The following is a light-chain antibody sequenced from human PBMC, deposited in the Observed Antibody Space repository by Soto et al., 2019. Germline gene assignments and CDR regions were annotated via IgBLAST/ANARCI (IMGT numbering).Light chain of an antibody. V-gene: IGKV3-11*01. CDR1: QSVSSY. J-gene: IGKJ1*01. Sequence: EIVLTQSPATLSLSPGERATLSCRASQSVSSYVAWYQQKPGQAPRLLIYDASNRATCIPARFSSSGSGTDITLPISSLEPEDFAVYYCQQRTNWPWTFGRGTKVEIK. CDR3: QQRTNWPWT. CDR2: DAS.